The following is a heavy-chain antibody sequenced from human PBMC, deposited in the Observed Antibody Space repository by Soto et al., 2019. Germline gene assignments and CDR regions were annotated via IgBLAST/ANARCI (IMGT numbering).Heavy chain of an antibody. J-gene: IGHJ3*02. CDR3: ARRLAMYLGAFDI. Sequence: GGSLRLSCAASGFTFSSYAMHWVRQAPGKGLEYVSAISSNGGSTYYANSVKGRFTISRNNSKNTLYLQMGSLRAEDMAVYYCARRLAMYLGAFDIWGQGTMVTVSS. CDR1: GFTFSSYA. V-gene: IGHV3-64*01. D-gene: IGHD3-16*01. CDR2: ISSNGGST.